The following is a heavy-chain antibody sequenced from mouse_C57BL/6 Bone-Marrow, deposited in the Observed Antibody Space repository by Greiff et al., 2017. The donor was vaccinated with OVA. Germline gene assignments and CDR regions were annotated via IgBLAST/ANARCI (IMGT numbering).Heavy chain of an antibody. CDR3: ARSGYYGSSIYWYFDV. V-gene: IGHV1-4*01. J-gene: IGHJ1*03. CDR2: INPSSGYT. Sequence: VKLQQSGAELARPGASVKMSCKASGYTFTSYTMHWVKQRPGQGLEWIGYINPSSGYTKYNQKFKDKATLTVDKSSSTAYMQLSSLTSEDSAVYYCARSGYYGSSIYWYFDVWGTGATVTVSS. CDR1: GYTFTSYT. D-gene: IGHD1-1*01.